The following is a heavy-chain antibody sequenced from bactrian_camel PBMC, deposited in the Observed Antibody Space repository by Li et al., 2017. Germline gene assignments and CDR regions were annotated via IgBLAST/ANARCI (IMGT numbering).Heavy chain of an antibody. J-gene: IGHJ4*01. D-gene: IGHD3*01. V-gene: IGHV3S40*01. Sequence: VQLVESGGGSVTAGGSLRLSCAASGFAFSSYDMSWVRQAPGKGLEWVAGITLRGGYQYYADSMKGRFTISRDNAKDTLYLQMNSLKIEDTAVYYCALGSSRQATMTARGKGTQVTVS. CDR1: GFAFSSYD. CDR2: ITLRGGYQ.